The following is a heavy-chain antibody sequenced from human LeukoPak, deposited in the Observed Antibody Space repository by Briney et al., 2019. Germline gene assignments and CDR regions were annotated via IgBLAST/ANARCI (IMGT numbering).Heavy chain of an antibody. J-gene: IGHJ4*02. CDR1: GFTFSTYR. CDR2: ISSSSSYI. V-gene: IGHV3-21*06. Sequence: GGSLTLSCAASGFTFSTYRMNWVRQAPGKGLEWVSSISSSSSYIYYADSVNGRFTISRDNAKNSLFLQMNSLRAEDTAVCYCAREVRVTTVLDYWGQGTQVTVFS. CDR3: AREVRVTTVLDY. D-gene: IGHD4-17*01.